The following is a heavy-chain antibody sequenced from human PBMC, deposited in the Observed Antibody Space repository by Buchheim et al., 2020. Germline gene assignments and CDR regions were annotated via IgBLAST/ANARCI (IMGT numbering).Heavy chain of an antibody. Sequence: QLQLQESGSGLVKPSQTLSLTCAVSGGSISSGGYSWSWIRQPPGKGLEWIGYIYHSGSTYYNPSLKSLVTISVDRSKNQFSLKLISVTAADTTVYYCARALNPHYDYVTSGVLDPWGQGTL. V-gene: IGHV4-30-2*01. J-gene: IGHJ5*02. CDR3: ARALNPHYDYVTSGVLDP. CDR2: IYHSGST. D-gene: IGHD3-16*01. CDR1: GGSISSGGYS.